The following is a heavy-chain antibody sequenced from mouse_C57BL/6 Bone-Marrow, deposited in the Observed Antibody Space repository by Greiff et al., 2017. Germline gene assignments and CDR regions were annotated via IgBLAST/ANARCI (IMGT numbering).Heavy chain of an antibody. J-gene: IGHJ1*03. CDR2: ISNLAYSI. CDR3: ARRRWYFDV. Sequence: EVKVVESGGGLVQPGGSLKLSCAASGFTFSDYGMAWVRQAPRQGPEWVAFISNLAYSIYYADTVTGRFTISRENAKNTLYLEMSSLRSEDTAMYYCARRRWYFDVWGTGTTVTVSS. V-gene: IGHV5-15*01. CDR1: GFTFSDYG.